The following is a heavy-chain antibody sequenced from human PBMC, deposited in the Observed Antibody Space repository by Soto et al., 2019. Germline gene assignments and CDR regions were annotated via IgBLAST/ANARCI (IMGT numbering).Heavy chain of an antibody. CDR1: WASRSSNSAP. V-gene: IGHV6-1*01. CDR2: TYYRSKCCN. J-gene: IGHJ3*02. CDR3: ARHEWLDDAFDI. Sequence: PSRPCALSWASRSSNSAPSNWISQYPSRGLEWLGRTYYRSKCCNDYAVYVKSRITINPDTSKNQFSLQLNTATPEDAAVYCGARHEWLDDAFDICRRWPMVTVSS. D-gene: IGHD6-19*01.